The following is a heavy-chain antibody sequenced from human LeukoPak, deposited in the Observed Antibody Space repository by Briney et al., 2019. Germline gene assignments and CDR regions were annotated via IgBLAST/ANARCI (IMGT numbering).Heavy chain of an antibody. Sequence: SSETLSLTCTVSGGSISSYYWGWIRQPPGKGLEWIGSIYYSGSTYYNPSLKSRVTISVDTSKNQFSLKLSSVTAADTAVYYCARELLITMIVVVNWFDPWGQGTLVTVSS. CDR2: IYYSGST. CDR1: GGSISSYY. D-gene: IGHD3-22*01. V-gene: IGHV4-39*01. CDR3: ARELLITMIVVVNWFDP. J-gene: IGHJ5*02.